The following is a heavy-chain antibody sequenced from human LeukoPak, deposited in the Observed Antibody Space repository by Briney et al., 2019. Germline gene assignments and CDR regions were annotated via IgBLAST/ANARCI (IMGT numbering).Heavy chain of an antibody. CDR3: TRVFEYYYDSSGPGYYFDY. D-gene: IGHD3-22*01. CDR2: IRSKAYGGTT. Sequence: GGSLRLSCTASGFTFGDYAMSWVRQAPGQGLEWVGFIRSKAYGGTTEYAASVKGRFTISRDDSKSIAYLQMNSLKTEDTAVYYCTRVFEYYYDSSGPGYYFDYWGQGTLVTVSS. J-gene: IGHJ4*02. CDR1: GFTFGDYA. V-gene: IGHV3-49*04.